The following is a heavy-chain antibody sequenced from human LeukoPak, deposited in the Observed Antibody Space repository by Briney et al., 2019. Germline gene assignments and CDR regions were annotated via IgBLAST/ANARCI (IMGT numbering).Heavy chain of an antibody. D-gene: IGHD5-18*01. V-gene: IGHV3-64*01. Sequence: GGSLRLSCAASGFTFSSYAMHWVRQAPGKGLEYVSAISSNGGSTYYANSVKGRFTISRDNSKNTLYLQMGSLRAEDMAVYYCARRWDSYAKGNYYMDVWGKGTTVTVSS. CDR3: ARRWDSYAKGNYYMDV. CDR2: ISSNGGST. CDR1: GFTFSSYA. J-gene: IGHJ6*03.